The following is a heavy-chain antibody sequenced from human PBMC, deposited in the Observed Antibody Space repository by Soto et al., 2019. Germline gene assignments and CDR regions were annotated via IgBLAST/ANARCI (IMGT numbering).Heavy chain of an antibody. J-gene: IGHJ6*02. D-gene: IGHD3-9*01. CDR3: VLTENWDYYYYGMDV. V-gene: IGHV3-23*01. CDR1: GFTFSSYA. CDR2: ISGSGGST. Sequence: EVQLLESGGGLVQPGGSLRLSCAASGFTFSSYAMCWVRQAPGKGLEWVSAISGSGGSTYYADSVKGRFTISRDNSKNTLYLQMNSLRAEDTAVYYCVLTENWDYYYYGMDVWGQGTTVTVSS.